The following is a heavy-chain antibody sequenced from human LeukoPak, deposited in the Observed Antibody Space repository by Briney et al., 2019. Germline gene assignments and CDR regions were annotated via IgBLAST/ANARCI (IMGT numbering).Heavy chain of an antibody. J-gene: IGHJ4*02. Sequence: GGSLRLSCAASGFTFSSYSMNWVRQAPGKGLEWVSSISSSSSYIYYADSVKGRFTISRDNAKNSLYLQMNSLRAEDTAVYYCARSYCSSTSCYTGRYYFDYWGQGTLVTVYS. CDR1: GFTFSSYS. V-gene: IGHV3-21*01. CDR2: ISSSSSYI. D-gene: IGHD2-2*02. CDR3: ARSYCSSTSCYTGRYYFDY.